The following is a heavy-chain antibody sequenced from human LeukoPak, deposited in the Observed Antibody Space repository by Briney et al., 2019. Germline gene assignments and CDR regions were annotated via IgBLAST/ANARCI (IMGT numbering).Heavy chain of an antibody. D-gene: IGHD1-1*01. CDR3: ARFWNDAGADY. CDR1: EGTFSSYA. CDR2: IIPIFGTA. Sequence: SVKVSCKASEGTFSSYAISWVRQAPGQGLEWMGGIIPIFGTANYAQKFQGRVTITADESTSTAYMELSSLRSEDTAVYCCARFWNDAGADYWGQGTLVTVSS. J-gene: IGHJ4*02. V-gene: IGHV1-69*13.